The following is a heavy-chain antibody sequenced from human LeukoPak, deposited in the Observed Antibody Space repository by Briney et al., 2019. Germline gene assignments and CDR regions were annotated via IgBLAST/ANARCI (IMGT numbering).Heavy chain of an antibody. CDR3: AKGRISSSWYLGY. CDR2: ISGSGGST. V-gene: IGHV3-23*01. J-gene: IGHJ4*02. Sequence: TGGSLRLSCAASGFTFITYAMSWVREAPGKGLEWVSAISGSGGSTYYADSVKGRCTISRDNSKNTLYLQMNSLRAEDTAVYNCAKGRISSSWYLGYWGQGNLVTVSS. D-gene: IGHD6-13*01. CDR1: GFTFITYA.